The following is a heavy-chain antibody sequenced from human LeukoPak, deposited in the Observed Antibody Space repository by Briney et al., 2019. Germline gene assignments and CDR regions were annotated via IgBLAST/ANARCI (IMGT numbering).Heavy chain of an antibody. D-gene: IGHD3-22*01. CDR2: IDPKSGGT. CDR1: GYTFTSYD. J-gene: IGHJ6*03. V-gene: IGHV1-2*02. Sequence: ASVNVSCKASGYTFTSYDINWVRQAPGQGLEWMGWIDPKSGGTSFAQKFQGSVTMTRDTSISTAYIELSRLKYDDTAVYYCARGSGFQYRGITTNYYMDVWGKGTTVTVSS. CDR3: ARGSGFQYRGITTNYYMDV.